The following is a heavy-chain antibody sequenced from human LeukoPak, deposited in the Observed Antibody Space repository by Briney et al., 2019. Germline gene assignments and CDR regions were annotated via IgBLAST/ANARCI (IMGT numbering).Heavy chain of an antibody. CDR1: GFTFSNYG. CDR2: ISDDGRTK. J-gene: IGHJ3*02. V-gene: IGHV3-30*18. Sequence: QTGGSLRLSCAASGFTFSNYGMHWVRQAPGKGLEWVAVISDDGRTKYYADSVKGRFTISRDNSKKTLYMEMNSLNSEDTAVYYCAKELEWDLHAFDIWGQGTMVTVSS. D-gene: IGHD3-3*01. CDR3: AKELEWDLHAFDI.